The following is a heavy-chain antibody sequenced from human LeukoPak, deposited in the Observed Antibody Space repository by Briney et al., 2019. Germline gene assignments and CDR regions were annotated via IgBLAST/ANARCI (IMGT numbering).Heavy chain of an antibody. CDR2: ISAYSGNT. D-gene: IGHD2-21*02. J-gene: IGHJ4*02. Sequence: ASVKVSCEASGYTFTSYGISWVRQAPGQGLEWMAWISAYSGNTEYAENIQGRVTMTTDTSTSTAYIELRSLRSDDTAVYYCARDAVSTVTAGGIDYWGQGTLVTVSS. CDR3: ARDAVSTVTAGGIDY. V-gene: IGHV1-18*01. CDR1: GYTFTSYG.